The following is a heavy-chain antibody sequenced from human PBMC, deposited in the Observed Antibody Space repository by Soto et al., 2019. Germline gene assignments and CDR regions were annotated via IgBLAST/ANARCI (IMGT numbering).Heavy chain of an antibody. D-gene: IGHD2-21*02. CDR3: ARDKGAYCGGDCLDAFDI. CDR1: GGSISSYY. CDR2: IYYSGST. V-gene: IGHV4-59*01. Sequence: SETLSLTCTVSGGSISSYYWSWIRQPPGKGLEWIGYIYYSGSTNYNPSLKSRVTISVDTSKNHFSLKLSSVTAADTAVYYFARDKGAYCGGDCLDAFDIWGQGTMVTVSS. J-gene: IGHJ3*02.